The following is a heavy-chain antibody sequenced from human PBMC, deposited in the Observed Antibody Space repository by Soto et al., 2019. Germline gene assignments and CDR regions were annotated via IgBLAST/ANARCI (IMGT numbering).Heavy chain of an antibody. CDR1: GDSISSDNYY. J-gene: IGHJ4*02. V-gene: IGHV4-39*01. Sequence: QLQLQESGPGLVKPSETLSLTCTVSGDSISSDNYYCGWIRQPPGKGLEWIGSIYYTGSTYYTPSLKSRVTMSVDTSKSQFSLKLSSVTAADTAVYYCARHPGYAVPTVYATHYFNYWGQGILVTVST. CDR2: IYYTGST. CDR3: ARHPGYAVPTVYATHYFNY. D-gene: IGHD2-8*01.